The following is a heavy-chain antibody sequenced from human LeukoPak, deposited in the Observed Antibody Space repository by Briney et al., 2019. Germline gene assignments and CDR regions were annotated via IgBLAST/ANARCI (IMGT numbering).Heavy chain of an antibody. J-gene: IGHJ3*02. CDR3: ARNLGYYDSSGYYGRAFDI. Sequence: GESLKISCKGSGYSFTSYWIGWVRQMPGKGLEWMGIIYPGDSDTRYSPSFQGQVTISADKSISTAYLQWSSLKASDTAMYYCARNLGYYDSSGYYGRAFDIWGQGTMVTVSS. CDR2: IYPGDSDT. CDR1: GYSFTSYW. D-gene: IGHD3-22*01. V-gene: IGHV5-51*01.